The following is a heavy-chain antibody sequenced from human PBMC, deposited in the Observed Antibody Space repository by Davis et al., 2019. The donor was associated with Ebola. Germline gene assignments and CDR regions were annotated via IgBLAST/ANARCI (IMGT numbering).Heavy chain of an antibody. Sequence: SETLSLTCAVYGGSFSGYYWSWIRQPPGKGLEWIGEINHSGSTNYNPSLKSRVTISVDTSKNQFSLKLSSVTAADTAVYYCARECSGGSCLLGGFDPWGQGTLVTVSS. J-gene: IGHJ5*02. D-gene: IGHD2-15*01. CDR1: GGSFSGYY. CDR2: INHSGST. CDR3: ARECSGGSCLLGGFDP. V-gene: IGHV4-34*01.